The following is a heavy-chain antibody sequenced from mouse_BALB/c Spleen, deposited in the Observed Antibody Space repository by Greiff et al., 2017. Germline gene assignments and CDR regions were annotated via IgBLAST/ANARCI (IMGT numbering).Heavy chain of an antibody. CDR3: ARRGFITTGVEDWYFDV. V-gene: IGHV1-69*01. Sequence: QVQLQQPGAELVMPGASVKMSCKASGYTFTDYWMHWVKQRPGQGLEWIGAIDTSDSYTSYNQKFKGKATLTVDESSSTAYMQLSSLTSEDSAVYYCARRGFITTGVEDWYFDVWGAGTTVTVSS. CDR1: GYTFTDYW. CDR2: IDTSDSYT. D-gene: IGHD1-1*01. J-gene: IGHJ1*01.